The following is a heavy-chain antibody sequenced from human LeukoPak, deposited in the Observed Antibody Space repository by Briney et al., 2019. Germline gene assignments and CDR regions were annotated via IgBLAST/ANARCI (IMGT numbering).Heavy chain of an antibody. D-gene: IGHD1-26*01. J-gene: IGHJ3*02. CDR2: IYSDGST. Sequence: GGSLRLSCAASGFTFSSYGMHWVRQAPGKGLEWVSEIYSDGSTYYAASVKGRFSISRDNSKNTVYLQMKSLRAEDTAVYYCARELREHGVFDIWGQGTMVTVSS. CDR1: GFTFSSYG. CDR3: ARELREHGVFDI. V-gene: IGHV3-53*01.